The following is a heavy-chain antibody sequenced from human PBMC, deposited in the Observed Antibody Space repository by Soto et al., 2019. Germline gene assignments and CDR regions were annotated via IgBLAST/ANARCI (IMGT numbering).Heavy chain of an antibody. CDR1: GFTFRSFT. CDR2: ISSNSAYI. CDR3: TRDASRDSSARGWFDP. D-gene: IGHD6-13*01. Sequence: TGGSLRLSCAASGFTFRSFTMNWVRQSPGKGLEWVSTISSNSAYIYYTDALRGRFTISRDNAKNSLHLQMNSLRAEDTAVYYCTRDASRDSSARGWFDPWGPGTLVTVSS. V-gene: IGHV3-21*01. J-gene: IGHJ5*02.